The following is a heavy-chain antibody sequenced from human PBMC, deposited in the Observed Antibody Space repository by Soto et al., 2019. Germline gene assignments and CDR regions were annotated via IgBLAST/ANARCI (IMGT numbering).Heavy chain of an antibody. CDR2: IYYSGST. Sequence: QLQLQESGPGLVKPSETLFLTCTVSGGSISSSSYYWGWIRQPPGKGLEWIGSIYYSGSTYYNPSLKSRVTISVDTSKNQFSLKLSSVTAADTAVYYCARRSYDILTGYLYYFDYWGQGTLVTVSS. CDR3: ARRSYDILTGYLYYFDY. V-gene: IGHV4-39*01. CDR1: GGSISSSSYY. D-gene: IGHD3-9*01. J-gene: IGHJ4*02.